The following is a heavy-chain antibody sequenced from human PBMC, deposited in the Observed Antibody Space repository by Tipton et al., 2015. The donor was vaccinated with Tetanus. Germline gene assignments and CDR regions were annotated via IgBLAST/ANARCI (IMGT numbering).Heavy chain of an antibody. J-gene: IGHJ6*02. CDR3: TGDDYYDTSLRDYYGMDV. V-gene: IGHV4-59*01. Sequence: TLSLTCTVSGGSLSTSHWAWIRQPPGKGLEWIGKITYSRATNYNSSLKSRVTMSLDTSKNQFSLKVTSVTAADTAVYFCTGDDYYDTSLRDYYGMDVWGPGTTVTVSS. CDR2: ITYSRAT. CDR1: GGSLSTSH. D-gene: IGHD3-22*01.